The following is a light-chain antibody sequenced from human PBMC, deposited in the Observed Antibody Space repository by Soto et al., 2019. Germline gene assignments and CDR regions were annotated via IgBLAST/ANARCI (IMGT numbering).Light chain of an antibody. CDR2: AAS. J-gene: IGKJ4*01. V-gene: IGKV1-39*01. CDR1: QGINNY. CDR3: QQRITAPLT. Sequence: DIQMTQSPSSLSASVGDRVTITCRASQGINNYLNWYQQKPGKAPQLLIYAASNLQSGVPSRFSGSGSGTDFTLTIWSLQPEDNASYFCQQRITAPLTFGGGTKVEI.